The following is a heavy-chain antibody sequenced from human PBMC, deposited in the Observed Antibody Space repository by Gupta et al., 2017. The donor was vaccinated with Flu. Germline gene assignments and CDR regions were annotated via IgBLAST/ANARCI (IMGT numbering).Heavy chain of an antibody. CDR1: GFTFSDYA. CDR3: AKDRSGNPAIDY. J-gene: IGHJ4*02. CDR2: VGVGGDRT. V-gene: IGHV3-23*01. D-gene: IGHD6-13*01. Sequence: EVQLLESGGGVVQPGESLRLSCVGSGFTFSDYALNWVRQAPGKGLEWLSTVGVGGDRTYYADSVMGRFTISRDNSKNTTYLQMNSLTGDDTAVYYCAKDRSGNPAIDYWGQGALVTVSA.